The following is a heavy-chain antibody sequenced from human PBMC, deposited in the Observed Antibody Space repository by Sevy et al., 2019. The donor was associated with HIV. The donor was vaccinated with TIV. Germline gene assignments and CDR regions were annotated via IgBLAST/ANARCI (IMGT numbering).Heavy chain of an antibody. CDR3: ARDCNSATCLWGLDV. V-gene: IGHV3-7*03. CDR1: GFTVSDNH. D-gene: IGHD1-26*01. Sequence: GGSLRLSCAASGFTVSDNHMNWVRQAPGKGPEWVANIKGDGSEKYYVDSVRGRFTISRDNAKNSLYLQMNSLRGEDTALYYCARDCNSATCLWGLDVWGQGTTVTVSS. J-gene: IGHJ6*02. CDR2: IKGDGSEK.